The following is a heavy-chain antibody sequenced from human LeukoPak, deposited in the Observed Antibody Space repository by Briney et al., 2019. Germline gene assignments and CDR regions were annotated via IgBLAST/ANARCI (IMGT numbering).Heavy chain of an antibody. CDR2: IKSKTDGGTT. CDR1: GFTFSNAW. J-gene: IGHJ4*02. CDR3: TTVQVASGYSYGSYYFDY. Sequence: PGGSLRLSCAASGFTFSNAWMSWVRQAPGRGLEWVGRIKSKTDGGTTDYAAPVKGRFTISRDDSKNTLYLQMNSLKTEDTAVYYCTTVQVASGYSYGSYYFDYWGQGTLVTVSS. D-gene: IGHD5-18*01. V-gene: IGHV3-15*01.